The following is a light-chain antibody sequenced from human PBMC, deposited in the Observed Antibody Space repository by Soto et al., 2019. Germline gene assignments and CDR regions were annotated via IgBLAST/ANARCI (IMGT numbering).Light chain of an antibody. J-gene: IGLJ2*01. V-gene: IGLV1-44*01. CDR1: SSNIGTNT. CDR2: NTN. Sequence: QSVLTQPTSASGTPGQRVTISCSGSSSNIGTNTVNWYQQFPGSAPQLLLYNTNQRPSGVPGRFSGSKSGTSASLAISGLQSEDEADYYCAAWDGSLDVVLFGGGTKVTVL. CDR3: AAWDGSLDVVL.